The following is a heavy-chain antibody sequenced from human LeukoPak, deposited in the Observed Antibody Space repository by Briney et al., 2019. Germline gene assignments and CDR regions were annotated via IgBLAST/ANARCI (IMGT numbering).Heavy chain of an antibody. D-gene: IGHD3-3*01. CDR3: AGNYDSWTGLNY. CDR1: GFTFSGSA. V-gene: IGHV3-73*01. Sequence: GGSLRLSCAASGFTFSGSAMHWVRQASGKGLEWVGHIGNKASNYATDYAPSLRGRFTISRDDSKDTAYLQVNSLKPEDTAVYYCAGNYDSWTGLNYWGLGTLVTVSS. J-gene: IGHJ4*02. CDR2: IGNKASNYAT.